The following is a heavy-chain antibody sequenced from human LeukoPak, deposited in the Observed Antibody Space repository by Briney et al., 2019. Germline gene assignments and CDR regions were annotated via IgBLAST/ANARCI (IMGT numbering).Heavy chain of an antibody. D-gene: IGHD2-2*01. CDR2: IYYSGST. CDR3: ARGEIVVVPAATYYYYYMDV. V-gene: IGHV4-59*01. J-gene: IGHJ6*03. Sequence: SETLSLTCTVSGGSISSYYWSWIRQPPGKGLEWIGYIYYSGSTNYNPSLKSRVTISVDTSKNQFSLKLSSVTAADTAVYYCARGEIVVVPAATYYYYYMDVWGKGTTVTVSS. CDR1: GGSISSYY.